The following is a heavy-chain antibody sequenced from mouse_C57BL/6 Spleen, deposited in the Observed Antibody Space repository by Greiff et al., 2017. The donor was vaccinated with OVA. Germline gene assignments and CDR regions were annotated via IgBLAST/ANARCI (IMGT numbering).Heavy chain of an antibody. J-gene: IGHJ2*01. D-gene: IGHD1-1*01. CDR1: GYSITSGYY. CDR3: ARLGSSYCFDY. Sequence: DVHLVESGPGLVKPSQSLSLTCSVTGYSITSGYYWNWIRQFPGNKLEWMGYISYDGSNNYNPSLKNRISITRDTSKNQFFLKLNSVTTEDTATYYCARLGSSYCFDYWGQGTTLTVSS. CDR2: ISYDGSN. V-gene: IGHV3-6*01.